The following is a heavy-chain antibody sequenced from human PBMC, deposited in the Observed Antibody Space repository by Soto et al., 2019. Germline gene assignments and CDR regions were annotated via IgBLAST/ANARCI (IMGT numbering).Heavy chain of an antibody. CDR3: LGGGRAYTRDDVLDI. D-gene: IGHD2-2*02. J-gene: IGHJ3*02. Sequence: EVQLVESGGGLVKPGGSLRLSCVDSGFTLSSYSMIWVRQAPGKGLEWVSSISTSSSPIFYADSLKGRFTISRDNAKNSLYRQRNSLRAEDTAIYYFLGGGRAYTRDDVLDIWGQGTMFTVSS. V-gene: IGHV3-21*06. CDR1: GFTLSSYS. CDR2: ISTSSSPI.